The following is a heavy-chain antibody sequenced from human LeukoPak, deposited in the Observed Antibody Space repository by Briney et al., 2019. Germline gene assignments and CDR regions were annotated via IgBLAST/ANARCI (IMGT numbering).Heavy chain of an antibody. CDR1: GFTFSSYA. V-gene: IGHV3-23*01. J-gene: IGHJ5*02. D-gene: IGHD3-16*02. CDR2: ISGSGSST. CDR3: SKLGNDNVWGTYRDNWFDP. Sequence: GGSLRLSCAASGFTFSSYAMSWVRQPPGKGLEWVSGISGSGSSTYYADSVKGRFTISRDNSKNALYLQINSPRAEDTAVYYCSKLGNDNVWGTYRDNWFDPWGQGTLVTVSS.